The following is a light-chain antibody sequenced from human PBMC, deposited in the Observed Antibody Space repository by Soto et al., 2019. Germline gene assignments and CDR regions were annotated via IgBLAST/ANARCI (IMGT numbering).Light chain of an antibody. CDR3: SSYTSRSTFV. J-gene: IGLJ7*01. CDR2: EDS. CDR1: SSNVGSYNR. Sequence: QSVLTQPPSVSGSPGQSVTISCTGTSSNVGSYNRVYWYQQPPGTAPKLMIYEDSNRPSGVPDRFSGSKSGNTASLTISGLEAEEEADYYCSSYTSRSTFVFGGGTQLTVL. V-gene: IGLV2-18*02.